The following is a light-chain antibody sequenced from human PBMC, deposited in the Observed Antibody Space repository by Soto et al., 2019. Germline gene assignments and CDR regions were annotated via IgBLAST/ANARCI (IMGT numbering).Light chain of an antibody. CDR1: QYINTR. J-gene: IGKJ5*01. V-gene: IGKV3-11*01. CDR3: QQRSS. CDR2: DVS. Sequence: EIVLTQSPATLSSFPGDRVTLSCRASQYINTRLAWYQHRPGQAPRLLIYDVSNRATGIPGRFSGSGSGTDFTLTISGLEPGDFAVYYCQQRSSFGQGTRLEIK.